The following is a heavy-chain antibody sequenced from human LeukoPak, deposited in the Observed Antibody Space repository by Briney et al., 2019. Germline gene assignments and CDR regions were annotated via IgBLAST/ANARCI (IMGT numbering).Heavy chain of an antibody. J-gene: IGHJ5*02. Sequence: SETLSLTCTVSGDSISSYYWSWIRQPPGKGLEWIGYIYYSGSTNYNPSLKSRVTISVDTSKNQFSLKLSSVTAADTAVYYCARDGSGYGEGVGPWGQGTLVTVSS. CDR1: GDSISSYY. D-gene: IGHD4-17*01. CDR3: ARDGSGYGEGVGP. CDR2: IYYSGST. V-gene: IGHV4-59*01.